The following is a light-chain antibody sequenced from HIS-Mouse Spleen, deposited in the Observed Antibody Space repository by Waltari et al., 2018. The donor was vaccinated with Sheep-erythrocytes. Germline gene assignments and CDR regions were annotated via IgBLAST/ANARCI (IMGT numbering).Light chain of an antibody. V-gene: IGLV3-1*01. CDR2: QDS. CDR3: QAWDSSTGVV. J-gene: IGLJ2*01. CDR1: KLGDKY. Sequence: SYELTQPPSVSVSPGQTASITCSGDKLGDKYACWYQQKPGQSPVLVIYQDSKRPSGLPGRFPGSNSGNTATLTISGTQAMDEADYYCQAWDSSTGVVFGGGTKLTVL.